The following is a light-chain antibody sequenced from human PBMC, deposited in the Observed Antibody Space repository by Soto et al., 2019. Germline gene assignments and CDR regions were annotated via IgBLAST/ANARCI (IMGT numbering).Light chain of an antibody. V-gene: IGKV3-20*01. CDR2: GAS. Sequence: EIVLTQSPGTLSLSPGESATLSCRASQSVDRNYLAWYQQRPGQAPRLLIYGASSRATGIPPRSSGSGSGTEFVLTISGLEAEDVAVYYYHQVASTPRTFGQGTKVETK. J-gene: IGKJ1*01. CDR1: QSVDRNY. CDR3: HQVASTPRT.